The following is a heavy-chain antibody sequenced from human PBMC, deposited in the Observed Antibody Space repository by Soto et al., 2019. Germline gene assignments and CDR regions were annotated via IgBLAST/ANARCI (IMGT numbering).Heavy chain of an antibody. V-gene: IGHV4-31*03. Sequence: TLSLTCTVSGGSISSGGYYWSWIRQHPGKGLEWIGYIYYSGSTYYNPSLKSRVTISVDTSKNQFSLKLSSVTAADTAVYYCAREAMTTAIDYWGQGTLVTVSS. CDR2: IYYSGST. J-gene: IGHJ4*02. CDR1: GGSISSGGYY. CDR3: AREAMTTAIDY. D-gene: IGHD4-4*01.